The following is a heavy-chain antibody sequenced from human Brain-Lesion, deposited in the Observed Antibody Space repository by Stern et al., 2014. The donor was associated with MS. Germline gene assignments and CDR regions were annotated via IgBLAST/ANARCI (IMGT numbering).Heavy chain of an antibody. CDR3: ARAHVDTWDWFDP. D-gene: IGHD5-18*01. Sequence: EVQLVESGGDFVKPGGSLRLSCTASGFTFSTYWMHWVRQAPGKGLVWVSRINGDGSRTSYADSVKGRFTISRDNAKNTLYVQMNSLRVEDTAVYYCARAHVDTWDWFDPWGQGTLVTVSS. V-gene: IGHV3-74*02. CDR2: INGDGSRT. CDR1: GFTFSTYW. J-gene: IGHJ5*02.